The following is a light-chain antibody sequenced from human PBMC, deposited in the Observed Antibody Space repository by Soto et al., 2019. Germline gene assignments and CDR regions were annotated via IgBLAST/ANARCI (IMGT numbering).Light chain of an antibody. CDR2: GAS. CDR1: QSVSSSS. V-gene: IGKV3-20*01. Sequence: EIVLTQSPGTLSLSPGERATLFCRASQSVSSSSLAWYQQKPGQAPRLLIYGASSRATGIPDRFSGSGSGTDFTLTISRLEPEDFAVYYCQQYGSSPLYTFGQGTEVEIK. CDR3: QQYGSSPLYT. J-gene: IGKJ2*01.